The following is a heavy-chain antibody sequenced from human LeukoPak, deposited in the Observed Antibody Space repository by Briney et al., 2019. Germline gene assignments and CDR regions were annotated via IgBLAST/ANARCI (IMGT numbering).Heavy chain of an antibody. CDR3: ARDYNFYFDS. J-gene: IGHJ4*02. CDR1: GFTFSNYG. D-gene: IGHD3-10*01. CDR2: IWYDGSKK. Sequence: GESLRLSCAASGFTFSNYGMHWVRQAPGKGLEWVAVIWYDGSKKYYADSVKGRFTISRDYSKDTLYLEMNSLRAEDTAVYYCARDYNFYFDSWGQGTLVTVSS. V-gene: IGHV3-33*01.